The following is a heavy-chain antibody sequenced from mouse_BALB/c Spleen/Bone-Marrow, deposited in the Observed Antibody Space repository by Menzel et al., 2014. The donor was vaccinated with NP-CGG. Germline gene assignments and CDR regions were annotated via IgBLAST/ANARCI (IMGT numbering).Heavy chain of an antibody. CDR1: GYTFTSYY. CDR2: IYPGNVNT. J-gene: IGHJ4*01. CDR3: ARWGNYGDYAMDY. D-gene: IGHD2-1*01. V-gene: IGHV1S56*01. Sequence: VQLVESGPELVKPGASVRLSCKASGYTFTSYYIHWVKQRPGQGLEWIGWIYPGNVNTKYNEKFKGKATLTADKSSSTAYMQLSSLTSEDSAVYFCARWGNYGDYAMDYWAQGTSVTVSS.